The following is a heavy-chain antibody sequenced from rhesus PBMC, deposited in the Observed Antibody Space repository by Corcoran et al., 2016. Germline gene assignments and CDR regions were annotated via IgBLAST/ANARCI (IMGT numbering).Heavy chain of an antibody. V-gene: IGHV4S7*01. CDR1: GGSISGGYG. CDR3: ARVGYNFWSGYNSLDV. Sequence: QVQLQESGPGLLKPSETLSLTCAVSGGSISGGYGWGWIRQPPGKGLEWIGSMYSNRGNPYYNPSLKSLVTISKDTSKNQLSLKVSSVTAADTAVYYCARVGYNFWSGYNSLDVWGRGVLVTVSS. D-gene: IGHD3-3*01. CDR2: MYSNRGNP. J-gene: IGHJ5-2*02.